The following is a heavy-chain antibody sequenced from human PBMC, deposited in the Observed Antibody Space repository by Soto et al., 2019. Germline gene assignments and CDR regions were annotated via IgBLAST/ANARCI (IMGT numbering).Heavy chain of an antibody. D-gene: IGHD3-10*01. V-gene: IGHV4-39*01. CDR3: AKGGSGSYSNAFDI. J-gene: IGHJ3*02. CDR2: IYYSGST. Sequence: CCWSCNRQPPGKGLEWIGSIYYSGSTYYNPSLKSRVTISVDTSKNQFSLKLSSVTAADTAVYYCAKGGSGSYSNAFDIWGQGTMVTVSS. CDR1: CC.